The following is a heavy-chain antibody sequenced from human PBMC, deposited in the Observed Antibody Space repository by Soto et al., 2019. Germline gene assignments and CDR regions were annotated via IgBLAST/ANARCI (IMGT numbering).Heavy chain of an antibody. CDR1: GGSFSGYY. Sequence: QVQLQQWGAGLLKPSETLSLTCAVYGGSFSGYYWSWIRQPPGKGLEWIGEINHSGSTNYNPSLKSRVTISVDTSKNQFSLKLSSVTAADTAVYYCARGFGYSGYAVLYYYYGMDVWGQGTTVTVSS. J-gene: IGHJ6*02. V-gene: IGHV4-34*01. CDR2: INHSGST. CDR3: ARGFGYSGYAVLYYYYGMDV. D-gene: IGHD5-12*01.